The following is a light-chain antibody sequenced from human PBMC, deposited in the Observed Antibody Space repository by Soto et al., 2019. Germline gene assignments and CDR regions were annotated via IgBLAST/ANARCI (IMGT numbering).Light chain of an antibody. CDR2: GAS. CDR3: QQLNNYPPT. V-gene: IGKV1-9*01. J-gene: IGKJ5*01. CDR1: QGIFSY. Sequence: DIHLSQSPSFVSASVGDSVTITCRASQGIFSYLAWYQQKPGKAPELLIYGASTLQSGVPSRFRGRGSGKEFTLTISSLPAEDVATYFCQQLNNYPPTFGQGTRLEIK.